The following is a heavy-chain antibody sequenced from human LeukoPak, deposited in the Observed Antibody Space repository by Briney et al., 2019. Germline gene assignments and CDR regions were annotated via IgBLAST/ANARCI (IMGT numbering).Heavy chain of an antibody. CDR3: ARRGQLLYSNWFDP. D-gene: IGHD2-2*02. J-gene: IGHJ5*02. Sequence: GGSLRLSCAASGSTFSDYYMSWIRQAPGKGLEWVSYISSSGSTMYYADSVKGRFTMSRDNAKNSLYLQMNSLRAEDTAVYYCARRGQLLYSNWFDPWGQRTLVTVSS. CDR2: ISSSGSTM. V-gene: IGHV3-11*01. CDR1: GSTFSDYY.